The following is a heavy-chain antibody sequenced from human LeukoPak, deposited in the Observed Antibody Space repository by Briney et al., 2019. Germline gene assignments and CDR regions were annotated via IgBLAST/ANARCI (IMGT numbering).Heavy chain of an antibody. V-gene: IGHV4-61*01. CDR2: IYYSGST. J-gene: IGHJ4*02. D-gene: IGHD3-22*01. Sequence: SETLSLTCTVSGGSVSSGSYYWSWIRQPPGKGLEWIGYIYYSGSTNYNPSLKSRVTISVDTSKNQFSLKLSSVTAADTAVHYCARVNYDSSGYYSYYFDYWGQGTLVTVSS. CDR1: GGSVSSGSYY. CDR3: ARVNYDSSGYYSYYFDY.